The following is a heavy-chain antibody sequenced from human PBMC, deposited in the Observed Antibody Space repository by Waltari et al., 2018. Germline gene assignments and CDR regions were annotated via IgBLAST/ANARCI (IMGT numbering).Heavy chain of an antibody. Sequence: EVQLMESGGALVKPGGSLRLSCAASGFTFSSYSMKLVRQAPGRGLEWVSSITLGSTYISYADSVKVRFTISRNNAQNSLYLQMNSLRAEDTAVYYCARGIRYSSGWNYFVYWGQGTLVTVSS. CDR3: ARGIRYSSGWNYFVY. D-gene: IGHD6-19*01. V-gene: IGHV3-21*01. J-gene: IGHJ4*02. CDR2: ITLGSTYI. CDR1: GFTFSSYS.